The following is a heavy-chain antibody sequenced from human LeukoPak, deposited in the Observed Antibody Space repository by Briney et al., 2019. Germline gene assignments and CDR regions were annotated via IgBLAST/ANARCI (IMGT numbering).Heavy chain of an antibody. CDR1: GYSISSSNY. CDR2: IYYSGSI. Sequence: SDTLYLTCAVSGYSISSSNYWAWIRQPPGKGLEWIGHIYYSGSIYYNPSLKSRVTMSVDTSKNQFSLKLSSVTAVDTAVYYCARKATTGPTKAAFDIWGQGTMVTVSS. D-gene: IGHD4-17*01. CDR3: ARKATTGPTKAAFDI. J-gene: IGHJ3*02. V-gene: IGHV4-28*05.